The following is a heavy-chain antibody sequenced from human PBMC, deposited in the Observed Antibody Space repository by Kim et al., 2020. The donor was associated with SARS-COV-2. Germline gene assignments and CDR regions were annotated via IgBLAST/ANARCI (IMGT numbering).Heavy chain of an antibody. V-gene: IGHV4-59*03. Sequence: SETLSLTCSVSSSSFSKNYWSWIRQPPGKGLEWIGYIHHTGTTNYNPSLKSRLAITVDSSKNQFSLNLNSMTTADTAVYYCVSKRADSSGFIDSWGQGTLVTVSS. CDR3: VSKRADSSGFIDS. D-gene: IGHD3-22*01. CDR2: IHHTGTT. CDR1: SSSFSKNY. J-gene: IGHJ4*02.